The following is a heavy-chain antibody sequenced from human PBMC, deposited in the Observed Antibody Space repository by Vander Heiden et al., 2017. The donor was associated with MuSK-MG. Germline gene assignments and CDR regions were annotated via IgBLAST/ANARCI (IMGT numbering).Heavy chain of an antibody. J-gene: IGHJ4*02. V-gene: IGHV4-39*01. CDR3: ATPTFPRYSSGWYEY. CDR2: IYYSGST. D-gene: IGHD6-19*01. Sequence: QLQLQESGPGLVKPSETLSLTCSVSGASISSSTYYWGWIRQPPGKGLEWIGSIYYSGSTYYNPSLKSRVTMSVDTSKNQFSLKLSSVTAADTAVYYCATPTFPRYSSGWYEYWGQGTLVTVSS. CDR1: GASISSSTYY.